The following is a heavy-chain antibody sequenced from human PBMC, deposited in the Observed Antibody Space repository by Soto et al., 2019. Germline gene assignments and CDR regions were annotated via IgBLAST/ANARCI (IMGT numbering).Heavy chain of an antibody. V-gene: IGHV3-33*01. Sequence: GGSLRLSCAASGFTFSSYGMHWVRQAPGKGLEWVAVIWYDGSNKYYADSVKGRFTISRDNSKSTLYLQMNSLRAEDTAVYYCARDEDIVVVPAAIEGMDVWGQGTTVTVSS. CDR3: ARDEDIVVVPAAIEGMDV. J-gene: IGHJ6*02. CDR2: IWYDGSNK. D-gene: IGHD2-2*01. CDR1: GFTFSSYG.